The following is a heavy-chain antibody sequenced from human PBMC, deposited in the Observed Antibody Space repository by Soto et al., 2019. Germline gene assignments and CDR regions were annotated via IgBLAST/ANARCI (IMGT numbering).Heavy chain of an antibody. CDR2: IKSKTDGGTT. D-gene: IGHD4-17*01. CDR3: TTETTTVTTPFDY. V-gene: IGHV3-15*01. Sequence: EVQLVESGGGLVKPGGSLRLSCAASGFTFSNAWMSWVRQAPGKGLEWVGRIKSKTDGGTTDYAAPVKGRFTISRDDSKNTLYLQMNSLKTEDTAVYYCTTETTTVTTPFDYWGQGTLVTVCS. J-gene: IGHJ4*02. CDR1: GFTFSNAW.